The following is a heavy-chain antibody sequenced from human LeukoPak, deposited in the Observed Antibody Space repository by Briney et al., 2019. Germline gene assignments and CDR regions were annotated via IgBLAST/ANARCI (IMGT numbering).Heavy chain of an antibody. Sequence: GASVKLSCKASGYTFTGYYMHWVRQAPGQGLERMGWINPKSGDTKYAQNFQGRVTMTSDMSFSTAYMELRRVRSDDTAVYYCARDMDRGQWLVRPYYWGQGTLVTVSS. CDR3: ARDMDRGQWLVRPYY. CDR2: INPKSGDT. CDR1: GYTFTGYY. J-gene: IGHJ4*02. D-gene: IGHD6-19*01. V-gene: IGHV1-2*02.